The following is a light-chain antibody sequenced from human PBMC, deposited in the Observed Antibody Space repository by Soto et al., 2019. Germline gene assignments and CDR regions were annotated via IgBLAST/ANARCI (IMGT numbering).Light chain of an antibody. Sequence: EIVMTQSPATLSVSPGERATLSCRASQSVSGNLACYQQKPGQAPRLLIYGASTSATGIPARFSGTGSGTEFTLTISSLQSQDFAVYYCQQYNNWPPITFGGGTKVEIK. CDR3: QQYNNWPPIT. CDR1: QSVSGN. V-gene: IGKV3-15*01. J-gene: IGKJ4*01. CDR2: GAS.